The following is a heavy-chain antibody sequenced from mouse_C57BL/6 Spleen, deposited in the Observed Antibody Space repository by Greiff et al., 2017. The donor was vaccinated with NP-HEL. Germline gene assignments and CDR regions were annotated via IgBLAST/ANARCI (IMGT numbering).Heavy chain of an antibody. V-gene: IGHV1-50*01. CDR2: IDPSDSYT. Sequence: VQLQQPGAELVKPGASVKLSCKASGYTFTSYWMQWVKQRPGQGLEWIGEIDPSDSYTNYNQKFKGKATLTVDTSSRTAYMQLSSLTSEDSAVYYCARRGYGSSYWGQGTTLTVSS. CDR3: ARRGYGSSY. J-gene: IGHJ2*01. D-gene: IGHD1-1*01. CDR1: GYTFTSYW.